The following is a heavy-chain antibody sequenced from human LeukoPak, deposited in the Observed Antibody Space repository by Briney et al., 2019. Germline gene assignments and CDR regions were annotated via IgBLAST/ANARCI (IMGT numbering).Heavy chain of an antibody. CDR1: GGSISSYY. Sequence: SETLSLTCTVSGGSISSYYWSWIRQPPGKGLEWIGEINHSGSTNYNPSLKSRVTISVDTSKNQFSLKLSSVTAADTAVYYCASRFYYYDSSPGYWGQGTLVTVSS. D-gene: IGHD3-22*01. CDR3: ASRFYYYDSSPGY. V-gene: IGHV4-34*01. J-gene: IGHJ4*02. CDR2: INHSGST.